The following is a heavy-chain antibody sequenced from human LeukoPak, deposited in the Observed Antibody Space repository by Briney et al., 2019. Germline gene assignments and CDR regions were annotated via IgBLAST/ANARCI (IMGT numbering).Heavy chain of an antibody. D-gene: IGHD2-21*01. CDR2: INAGKGNR. Sequence: ASVKVSCKASGYTFTSNAMHWVRQAPGQRLEWMGWINAGKGNRKYSQKLQGRVTTTRDTSASTAYMELSSLRSDDTAVYYCARDAYNYMDVWGKGTTVTVSS. V-gene: IGHV1-3*01. CDR1: GYTFTSNA. J-gene: IGHJ6*03. CDR3: ARDAYNYMDV.